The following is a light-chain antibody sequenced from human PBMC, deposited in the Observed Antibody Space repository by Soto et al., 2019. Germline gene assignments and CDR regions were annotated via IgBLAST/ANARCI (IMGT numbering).Light chain of an antibody. Sequence: QSVLTQPPSVSAAPGQKVTISCSGSSSNIGNNYVSWYQQIPGTAPKLLIYDNNKRPSGIPDRFSGSKSGTSATLGITGLQTGDEADYDCGTWDSSLSAGVFGGGTKLTVL. CDR2: DNN. V-gene: IGLV1-51*01. CDR1: SSNIGNNY. CDR3: GTWDSSLSAGV. J-gene: IGLJ2*01.